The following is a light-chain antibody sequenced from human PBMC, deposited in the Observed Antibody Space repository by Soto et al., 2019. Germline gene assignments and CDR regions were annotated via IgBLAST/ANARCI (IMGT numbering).Light chain of an antibody. V-gene: IGKV3-15*01. CDR1: QSVSSN. J-gene: IGKJ1*01. CDR3: HQHNNLWT. CDR2: GAS. Sequence: DIVMTQSTATLSVSHGERATLSCRASQSVSSNLAWYQQKPGQAPRLLIYGASTRAAGIPARFSGSGSGTDFTLTITSLQSEDFGVYYCHQHNNLWT.